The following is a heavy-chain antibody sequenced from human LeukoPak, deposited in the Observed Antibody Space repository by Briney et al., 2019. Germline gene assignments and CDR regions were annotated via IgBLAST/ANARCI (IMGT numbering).Heavy chain of an antibody. D-gene: IGHD3-22*01. Sequence: PSETLSLTCTVSGGSITSYYWNWIRQPPGKGLEWIGYIYYSGSTNSNPSLKSRVTMSFDTSKNQVSLKLSSLTAADTAVYYCARLLDTSGLFDYWGQGTLVTVSS. CDR2: IYYSGST. V-gene: IGHV4-59*01. J-gene: IGHJ4*02. CDR1: GGSITSYY. CDR3: ARLLDTSGLFDY.